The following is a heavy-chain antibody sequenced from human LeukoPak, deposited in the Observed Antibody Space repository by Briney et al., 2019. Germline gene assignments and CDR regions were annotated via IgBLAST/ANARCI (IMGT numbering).Heavy chain of an antibody. J-gene: IGHJ6*02. V-gene: IGHV4-39*01. CDR1: GGSISSSSYY. CDR3: ARQGTVTTYRYYYGMDV. CDR2: IYYSGST. Sequence: PSETLSLTCTVSGGSISSSSYYWGWIRQPPGKGLEWIGSIYYSGSTYYKPSLKSRVTISVDTSKNQFSLKLSSVTAADTAVYYCARQGTVTTYRYYYGMDVWGQGTTVTVSS. D-gene: IGHD4-11*01.